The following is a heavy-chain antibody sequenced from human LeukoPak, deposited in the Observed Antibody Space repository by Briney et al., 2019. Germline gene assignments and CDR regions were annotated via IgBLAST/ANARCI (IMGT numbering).Heavy chain of an antibody. Sequence: PSETLSLTCTTSGVSISRFYWNWIRQPPGKGLEWIGYVFYSGSTNYNPSLKSRVTISVDTSKNQFSLKLSSVTAADTAVYYCARDAVTYDAFDIWGQGTMVTVSS. J-gene: IGHJ3*02. CDR3: ARDAVTYDAFDI. V-gene: IGHV4-59*01. D-gene: IGHD2-21*02. CDR1: GVSISRFY. CDR2: VFYSGST.